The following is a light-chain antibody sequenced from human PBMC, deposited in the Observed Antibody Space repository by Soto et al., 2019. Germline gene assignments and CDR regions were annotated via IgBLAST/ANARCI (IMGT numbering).Light chain of an antibody. CDR2: KAS. CDR1: QSISRS. V-gene: IGKV1-5*03. CDR3: QQFGSSLYT. J-gene: IGKJ2*01. Sequence: DIQMTQSPSTLSASVGDRVTITCRASQSISRSLAWYQQKPGKAPNLLIYKASTLESGVPSRFSGSGSGTDFTLTISGLEPEDFAVYYCQQFGSSLYTFGQGTKVDIK.